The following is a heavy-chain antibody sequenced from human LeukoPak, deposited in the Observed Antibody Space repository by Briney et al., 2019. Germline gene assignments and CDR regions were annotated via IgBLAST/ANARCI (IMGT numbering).Heavy chain of an antibody. V-gene: IGHV3-9*01. D-gene: IGHD6-19*01. CDR1: GFTFDNYA. CDR2: ISWNSGYI. J-gene: IGHJ4*02. CDR3: AKVRGTYSSGYFFDY. Sequence: GGSLRLSCAASGFTFDNYAMHWVRQAPGKGLEWLSIISWNSGYIGYADSVKGRFTISRDNARKSLDLQMNSLRAEDTAFYYCAKVRGTYSSGYFFDYWGQGTLVTVSS.